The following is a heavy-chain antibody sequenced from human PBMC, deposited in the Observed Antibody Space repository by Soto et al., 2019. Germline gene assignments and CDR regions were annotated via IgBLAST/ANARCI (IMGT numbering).Heavy chain of an antibody. D-gene: IGHD6-19*01. V-gene: IGHV4-31*03. J-gene: IGHJ4*02. CDR3: ASGSVAGPDY. CDR2: IYYSGST. CDR1: GDSISSGXXX. Sequence: QVQLQESGPGLVKPSQTLSLTCTVSGDSISSGXXXXSXIRQHPGKGLEWIGYIYYSGSTYYNPSLKSRVTISVDTSKXQXSXXLSSVTAADTAVYYCASGSVAGPDYWGQGTLVTVSS.